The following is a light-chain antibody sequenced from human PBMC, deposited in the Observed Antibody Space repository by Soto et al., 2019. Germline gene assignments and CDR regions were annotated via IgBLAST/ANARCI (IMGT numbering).Light chain of an antibody. CDR3: SSYAGSNNYV. CDR1: SSDVDVGGFNY. CDR2: EVT. J-gene: IGLJ1*01. V-gene: IGLV2-8*01. Sequence: QSVLTQPPSASGSPGQSVTISCTGTSSDVDVGGFNYVSWYQQHPGKAPKLMIYEVTKRPSGVPNRFSGSKSGNTASLTVSGLQAEDEADYYCSSYAGSNNYVFGTGTKLTVL.